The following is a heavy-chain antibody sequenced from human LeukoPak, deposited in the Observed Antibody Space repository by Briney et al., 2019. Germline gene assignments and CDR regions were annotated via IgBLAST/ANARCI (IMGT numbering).Heavy chain of an antibody. J-gene: IGHJ4*02. CDR2: IWYDGSNR. Sequence: PGGSLRLSCAASGFTFSTYGMHWVRQAPGKGLEWVAVIWYDGSNRYYADSVKGRFTISRDNSKNTVYLEMNSLRAEDTAVYYCAKDLFFERLSWGQGTLVTVSS. D-gene: IGHD3-3*01. CDR1: GFTFSTYG. CDR3: AKDLFFERLS. V-gene: IGHV3-33*06.